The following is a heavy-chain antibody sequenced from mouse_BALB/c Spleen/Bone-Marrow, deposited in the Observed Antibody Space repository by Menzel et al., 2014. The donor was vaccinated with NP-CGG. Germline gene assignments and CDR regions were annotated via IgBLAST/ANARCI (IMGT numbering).Heavy chain of an antibody. CDR1: GYTFTNYY. Sequence: VKLMESGAELVKPGAPVKLSCKTSGYTFTNYYIYWVKQRPGQGLEWIGEINPGNGGTNFNERFKSKATLTVDKSSTTAYILLTSLTSEDSAVYYCARGSPYWGQGTLVTVSA. CDR2: INPGNGGT. CDR3: ARGSPY. J-gene: IGHJ3*01. V-gene: IGHV1S81*02. D-gene: IGHD6-2*01.